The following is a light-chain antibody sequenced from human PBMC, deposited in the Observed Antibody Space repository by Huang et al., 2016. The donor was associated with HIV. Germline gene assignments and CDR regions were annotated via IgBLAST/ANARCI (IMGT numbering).Light chain of an antibody. J-gene: IGKJ3*01. CDR2: DAS. V-gene: IGKV3-11*01. Sequence: EIVLTQSPATLSLSPGERATLSCRASQSVKGPLAWYQQNPGQAPRRLIYDASNRATGIPARFSGSGSGTDFTLTISNLEPEDFAVYYCQQRSKWPVTFGPGTKVDIK. CDR1: QSVKGP. CDR3: QQRSKWPVT.